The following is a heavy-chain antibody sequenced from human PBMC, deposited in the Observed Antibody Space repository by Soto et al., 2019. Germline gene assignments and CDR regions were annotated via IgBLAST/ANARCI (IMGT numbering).Heavy chain of an antibody. CDR2: ISASGGST. CDR1: GFTFSTYA. D-gene: IGHD4-17*01. V-gene: IGHV3-23*01. J-gene: IGHJ3*02. Sequence: EVQLLESGGGLEQPGGSLRLSCAASGFTFSTYAMSWVRQAPGAGLEWVPGISASGGSTYYADSVKGRFTISSANSKNNLLLQMNSLRAEDTALYYCAKDPNGDYVGAFDIWGPGTMVTVSS. CDR3: AKDPNGDYVGAFDI.